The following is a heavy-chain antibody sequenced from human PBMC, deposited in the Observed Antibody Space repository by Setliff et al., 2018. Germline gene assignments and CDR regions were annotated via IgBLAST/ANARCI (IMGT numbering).Heavy chain of an antibody. Sequence: GASVKVSCKTSGYTFTDYGVSWVRQAPGQGLEWMGWVSGYNGNTYFAPKFQGRVTLTTDTSTTTAFMELRSLTSDDTAVYYCSRLVRYCTTTSCQGASGAEFWGQGTLVTVSS. D-gene: IGHD2-2*01. CDR2: VSGYNGNT. J-gene: IGHJ4*02. CDR3: SRLVRYCTTTSCQGASGAEF. V-gene: IGHV1-18*01. CDR1: GYTFTDYG.